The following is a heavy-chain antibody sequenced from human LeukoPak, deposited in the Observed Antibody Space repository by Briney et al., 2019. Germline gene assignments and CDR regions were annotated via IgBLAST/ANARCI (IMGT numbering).Heavy chain of an antibody. V-gene: IGHV4-34*01. CDR2: INHSGST. D-gene: IGHD6-19*01. CDR1: GVSFSGYY. CDR3: AREVAAGSHMGFDY. J-gene: IGHJ4*02. Sequence: PSETLSLTCAVYGVSFSGYYWSWIRQPPGKGLEWIGEINHSGSTNYNPSFKSRVTISVDTSKNQFSLNVNSVTAADTAMYYCAREVAAGSHMGFDYWGQGTLVTVSS.